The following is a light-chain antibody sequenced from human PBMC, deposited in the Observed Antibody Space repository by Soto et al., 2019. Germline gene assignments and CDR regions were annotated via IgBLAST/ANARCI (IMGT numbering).Light chain of an antibody. CDR1: SSDVGGYNY. V-gene: IGLV2-14*01. CDR3: SSYTSSSTLDVV. J-gene: IGLJ2*01. Sequence: QSALTQPASVSGSPGQSITISCTGTSSDVGGYNYVSWYQQHPGKAPKLMIYDVSNRPSGVSNRFSGSKSGNTASLTISGLQPEDEAAYYCSSYTSSSTLDVVFGGGTKLTVL. CDR2: DVS.